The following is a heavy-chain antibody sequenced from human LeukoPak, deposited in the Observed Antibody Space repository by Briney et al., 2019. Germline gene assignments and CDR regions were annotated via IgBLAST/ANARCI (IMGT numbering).Heavy chain of an antibody. CDR3: ARDTTAMVDY. V-gene: IGHV3-48*03. CDR2: ISSSGSTI. J-gene: IGHJ4*02. Sequence: GGSLRLXCAASGFTFSSYEMNWVRQAPGKGLEWVSYISSSGSTIYYADSVKGRFAISRDNAKNSLYLQMNSLRAEDTAVYYCARDTTAMVDYWGQGSLVTVSS. CDR1: GFTFSSYE. D-gene: IGHD5-18*01.